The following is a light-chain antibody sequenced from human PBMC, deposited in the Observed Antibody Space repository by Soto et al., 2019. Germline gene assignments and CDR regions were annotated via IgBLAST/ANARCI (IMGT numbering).Light chain of an antibody. CDR1: QSVSNY. Sequence: EIVLTQSPATLSLSPGERATLSCRASQSVSNYLAWYQQKPGQAPRLLIYDASNRATGIPARFSGSGSATDFTLTISSLEPEDFAVYYCQQRSNWPPTTFGQGTRLEIK. V-gene: IGKV3-11*01. CDR2: DAS. J-gene: IGKJ5*01. CDR3: QQRSNWPPTT.